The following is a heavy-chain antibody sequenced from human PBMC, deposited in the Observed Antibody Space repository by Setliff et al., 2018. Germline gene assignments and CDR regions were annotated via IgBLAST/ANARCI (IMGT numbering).Heavy chain of an antibody. CDR1: GGSISSSY. Sequence: SETLSLTCTVSGGSISSSYWSWIRQPPGKGLEWIGNTHTSGTNYNPSLKSRATISRDTSSNQFSLKLFSVTAADTAVYYCARLGTTIPTSGTWTYYYYYYMDVWGKGTTVTV. J-gene: IGHJ6*03. CDR3: ARLGTTIPTSGTWTYYYYYYMDV. CDR2: THTSGT. D-gene: IGHD2-21*01. V-gene: IGHV4-4*08.